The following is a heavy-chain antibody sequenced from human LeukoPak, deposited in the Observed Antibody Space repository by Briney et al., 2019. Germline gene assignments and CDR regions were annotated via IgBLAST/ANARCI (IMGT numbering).Heavy chain of an antibody. J-gene: IGHJ6*02. CDR1: GGSISSYY. CDR3: ARGGCSGGSCYSNYYYYYGMDV. Sequence: PSETLSLTCTVSGGSISSYYWSWIRQPPGKGLEWIGYIYYSGSTNYNPSLKSRVTISVDTSKNQFSLKLSSVTAADTAVYYCARGGCSGGSCYSNYYYYYGMDVWGQGTTVTVSS. D-gene: IGHD2-15*01. V-gene: IGHV4-59*01. CDR2: IYYSGST.